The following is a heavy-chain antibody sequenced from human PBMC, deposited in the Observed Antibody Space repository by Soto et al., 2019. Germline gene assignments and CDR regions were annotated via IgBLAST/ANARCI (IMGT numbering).Heavy chain of an antibody. J-gene: IGHJ6*02. Sequence: QVQLVESGGGLVRPGGSLRLSCAASGFTFSDYYMTWIRQAPGKGLEWVSYITGSSDYTTYADSVQGRFTISRDNVKNSLYLQMNSLRAEDTDVYYCAREYYYGMDVWGQGTTVTVSS. CDR3: AREYYYGMDV. CDR1: GFTFSDYY. V-gene: IGHV3-11*05. CDR2: ITGSSDYT.